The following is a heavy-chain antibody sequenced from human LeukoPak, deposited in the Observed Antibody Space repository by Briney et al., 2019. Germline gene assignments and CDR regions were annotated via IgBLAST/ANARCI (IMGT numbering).Heavy chain of an antibody. CDR2: IYYSGST. Sequence: SETLSLTCTVSGGSFSSSSYYWGWIRQPPGKGLEWIGSIYYSGSTYYNPSLKSRVTISVDTSKNQFSLKLSSVTAADTAVYYCASMESGIRDFDYWGQGTLVTVSS. CDR1: GGSFSSSSYY. J-gene: IGHJ4*02. CDR3: ASMESGIRDFDY. D-gene: IGHD5-18*01. V-gene: IGHV4-39*01.